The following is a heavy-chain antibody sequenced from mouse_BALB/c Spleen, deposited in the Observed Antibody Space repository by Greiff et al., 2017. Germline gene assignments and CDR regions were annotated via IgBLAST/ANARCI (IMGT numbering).Heavy chain of an antibody. V-gene: IGHV5-4*02. Sequence: EVNVVESGGGLVKPGGSLKLSCAASGFTFSDYYMYWVRQTPEKRLEWVATISDGGSYTYYPDSVKGRFTISRDNAKNNLYLQMSSLKSEDTAMYYCARLITKAMDYWGQGTSVTVSS. D-gene: IGHD2-4*01. J-gene: IGHJ4*01. CDR3: ARLITKAMDY. CDR1: GFTFSDYY. CDR2: ISDGGSYT.